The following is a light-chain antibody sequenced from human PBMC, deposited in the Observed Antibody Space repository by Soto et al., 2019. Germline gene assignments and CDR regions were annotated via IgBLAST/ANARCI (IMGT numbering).Light chain of an antibody. J-gene: IGLJ1*01. CDR2: DVN. CDR3: SSYAGSNTFV. V-gene: IGLV2-8*01. CDR1: SSDVGGYDY. Sequence: QSALTQPPSASGSPGQAVTVSCTGTSSDVGGYDYVSWYQQHPGKAPKLMIYDVNKRPSGVPDRFSGSKSGNTASLTVSGLQGEDEADYYCSSYAGSNTFVFGTGTKVTVL.